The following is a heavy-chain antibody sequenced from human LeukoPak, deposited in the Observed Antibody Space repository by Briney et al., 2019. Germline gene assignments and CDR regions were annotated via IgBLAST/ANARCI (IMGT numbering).Heavy chain of an antibody. CDR2: IWYDGSNK. V-gene: IGHV3-33*06. Sequence: GGSLRLSCAASGFTFSSYGMHWVRQAPGKGLEWVAVIWYDGSNKYYADSVKGRFTISRDNSKNTLYLQMNSLRAEDTAVYYCAKGFIRGNWNYVAFDYWGQGTLVTVSS. CDR1: GFTFSSYG. CDR3: AKGFIRGNWNYVAFDY. D-gene: IGHD1-7*01. J-gene: IGHJ4*02.